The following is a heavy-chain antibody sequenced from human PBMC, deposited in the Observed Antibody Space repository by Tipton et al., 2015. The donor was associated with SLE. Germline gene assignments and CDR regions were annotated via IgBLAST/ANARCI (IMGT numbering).Heavy chain of an antibody. V-gene: IGHV4-39*07. J-gene: IGHJ5*02. CDR1: GGSVSSSSKY. CDR2: IYYTGTTT. Sequence: TLSLTCTVSGGSVSSSSKYWAWIRQPPGKGLEWIGSIYYTGTTTYYNSFLKSRVTMLVDTSKNQFSLRLTSVIAADTAVYYCARLHGYSYGLNWFDPWGQGTLIPVSS. D-gene: IGHD5-18*01. CDR3: ARLHGYSYGLNWFDP.